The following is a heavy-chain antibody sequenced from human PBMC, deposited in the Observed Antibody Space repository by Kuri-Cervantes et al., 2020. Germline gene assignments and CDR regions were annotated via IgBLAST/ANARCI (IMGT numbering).Heavy chain of an antibody. CDR3: AKRNQWLIKPRPHTGMDV. CDR1: GYTFTGYY. J-gene: IGHJ6*02. D-gene: IGHD6-19*01. V-gene: IGHV1-2*02. CDR2: INPNSGGT. Sequence: ASVKVSCKASGYTFTGYYMHWVRQAPGQGLEWMGWINPNSGGTNYAQKFQGRVTMTRDTSISTAYMELSRLRAEDTAVYYCAKRNQWLIKPRPHTGMDVWGQGTTVTVSS.